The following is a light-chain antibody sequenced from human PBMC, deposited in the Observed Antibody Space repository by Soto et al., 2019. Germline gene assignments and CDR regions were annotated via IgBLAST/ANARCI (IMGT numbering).Light chain of an antibody. CDR1: SSDVGSYPY. V-gene: IGLV2-14*03. CDR2: DVN. Sequence: QSVLTQPASVSGSPGQSITISCTGTSSDVGSYPYVSWYQQHPGKAPKLMIYDVNSRPSGVSNRFSGSKSGNTASLTISGLHPEDEGDYYCGSYTTSSTEVFGGGTQLTVL. CDR3: GSYTTSSTEV. J-gene: IGLJ7*01.